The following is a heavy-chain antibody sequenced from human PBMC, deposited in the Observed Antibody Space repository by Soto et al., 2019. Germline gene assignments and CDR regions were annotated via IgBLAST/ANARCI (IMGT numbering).Heavy chain of an antibody. CDR1: GYTFTSYY. J-gene: IGHJ6*02. D-gene: IGHD1-26*01. V-gene: IGHV1-46*01. CDR2: INPSGGST. CDR3: ATYPRGRGYYYGMDV. Sequence: ASVKVSCKASGYTFTSYYMHWVRQAPGQGLEWMGIINPSGGSTSYAQKFQGRVTMTRDESTSTAYMELSSLRSEDTAVYYCATYPRGRGYYYGMDVWGQGTTVTVSS.